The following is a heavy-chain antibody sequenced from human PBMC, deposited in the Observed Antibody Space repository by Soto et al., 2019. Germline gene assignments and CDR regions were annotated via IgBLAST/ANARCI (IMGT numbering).Heavy chain of an antibody. Sequence: GGSLRLSCAASGFTFSSYAMSWVRQAPGKGLEWVSTISGRGGSTYYADSVKGRFTISRDNSKNTLYLQMDSLKAEDTAVYYCAKKGPPRDAFDIWGQGTMVTVSS. CDR1: GFTFSSYA. V-gene: IGHV3-23*01. J-gene: IGHJ3*02. CDR3: AKKGPPRDAFDI. CDR2: ISGRGGST.